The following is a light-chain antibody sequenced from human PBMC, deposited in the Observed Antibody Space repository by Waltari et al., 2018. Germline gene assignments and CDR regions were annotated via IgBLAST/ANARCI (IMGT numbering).Light chain of an antibody. CDR2: DVT. Sequence: QSALTQPRSVSGSPGQSVTISCTGISSDVDDYNFVSWYQQHPGKAPQLMIHDVTKRPSGVPDRFSGSKSGNTASLTISGLQAEDEADYYCCSYVGSHTNWVFGGGTKLTVL. CDR1: SSDVDDYNF. J-gene: IGLJ3*02. V-gene: IGLV2-11*01. CDR3: CSYVGSHTNWV.